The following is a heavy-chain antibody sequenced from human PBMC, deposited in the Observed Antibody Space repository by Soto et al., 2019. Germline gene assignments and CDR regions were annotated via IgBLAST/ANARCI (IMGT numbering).Heavy chain of an antibody. CDR3: ARDVIGADYDILTGYKYYYYGMDV. CDR1: GFTVSSNY. D-gene: IGHD3-9*01. J-gene: IGHJ6*02. Sequence: PGGSLRLSCAASGFTVSSNYMSWVRQAPGKGLEWVSVIYSGGSTYYADSVKGRFTISRDNSKNTLYLQMNSLRAEDTAVYYCARDVIGADYDILTGYKYYYYGMDVWGQGTTVTVSS. CDR2: IYSGGST. V-gene: IGHV3-53*01.